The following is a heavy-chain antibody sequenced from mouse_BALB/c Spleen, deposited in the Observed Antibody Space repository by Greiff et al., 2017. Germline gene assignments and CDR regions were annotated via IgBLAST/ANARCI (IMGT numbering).Heavy chain of an antibody. CDR1: GYTFTSYW. Sequence: QVQLQQPGAELVKPGASVKLSCKASGYTFTSYWMHWVKQRPGQGLEWIGEINPSNGRTNYNEKFKSKATLTVDKSSSTAYMQLSSLTSEDSAVYYCAVITTVVGPFAYWGQGTLVTVSA. CDR3: AVITTVVGPFAY. J-gene: IGHJ3*01. D-gene: IGHD1-1*01. CDR2: INPSNGRT. V-gene: IGHV1S81*02.